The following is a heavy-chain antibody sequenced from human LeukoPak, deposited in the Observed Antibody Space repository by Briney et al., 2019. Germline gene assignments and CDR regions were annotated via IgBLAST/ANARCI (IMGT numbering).Heavy chain of an antibody. CDR3: ASLCYYHGSGSPIDY. CDR2: ISSSGSTI. CDR1: GFTFSSYE. D-gene: IGHD3-10*01. J-gene: IGHJ4*02. Sequence: PGGSLRLSCAASGFTFSSYEMNWVRQAPGKGLEWVSYISSSGSTIYYADSVKGRFTISRDNAKNSLYLQMNSLRAEDTAVYYCASLCYYHGSGSPIDYWGQGTLVTVSS. V-gene: IGHV3-48*03.